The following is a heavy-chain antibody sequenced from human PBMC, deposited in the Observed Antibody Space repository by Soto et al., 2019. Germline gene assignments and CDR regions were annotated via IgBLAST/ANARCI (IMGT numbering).Heavy chain of an antibody. CDR3: ARVNHYGSGSYSSFDY. V-gene: IGHV3-74*01. CDR2: INSDGRST. D-gene: IGHD3-10*01. Sequence: EVQLVESGGGLVQPGGSLRLSCAASGFTFSSYWMHWVRQAPGKGLVWVSRINSDGRSTSYADSVKCRFTSSRDNAKNTLYLQMNSLRAEDTAVYYCARVNHYGSGSYSSFDYWSQGTLVTVSS. CDR1: GFTFSSYW. J-gene: IGHJ4*02.